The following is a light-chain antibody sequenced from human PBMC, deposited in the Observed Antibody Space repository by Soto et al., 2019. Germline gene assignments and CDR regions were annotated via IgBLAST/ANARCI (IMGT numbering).Light chain of an antibody. V-gene: IGKV1-6*01. Sequence: AIQMTQSPSSLSASVGDRVTIICRASQGIRNDLGWYQQRPGKAPKLLIYAASSLQSGVPSRFSGGGSGTDFTLTISSLQPEDFASYYCLQHYNFPYTFGQGTKLEIK. CDR2: AAS. CDR1: QGIRND. CDR3: LQHYNFPYT. J-gene: IGKJ2*01.